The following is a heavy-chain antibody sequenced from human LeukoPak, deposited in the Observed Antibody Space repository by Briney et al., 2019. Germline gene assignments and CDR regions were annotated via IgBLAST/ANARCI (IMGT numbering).Heavy chain of an antibody. Sequence: PSETLSLTCTVSGGSISTSNNHWCWIRQPPGKGLELIGTIYYSEVTYYKSSLKSRVTISLDTSTNQFSLKLTSVTAADTAVYYCATWGPNAFDIWGLGTMVTVSS. CDR2: IYYSEVT. D-gene: IGHD7-27*01. CDR1: GGSISTSNNH. V-gene: IGHV4-39*07. CDR3: ATWGPNAFDI. J-gene: IGHJ3*02.